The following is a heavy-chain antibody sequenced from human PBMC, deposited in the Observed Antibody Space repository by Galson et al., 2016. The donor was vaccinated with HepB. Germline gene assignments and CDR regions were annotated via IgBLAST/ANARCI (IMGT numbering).Heavy chain of an antibody. CDR1: GYTFNTYG. CDR2: INPSGGST. J-gene: IGHJ4*02. CDR3: ARAEYSGNYEAYYFDY. V-gene: IGHV1-46*02. D-gene: IGHD1-26*01. Sequence: SVKVSCKASGYTFNTYGVAWVRQAPGQGLEWMGIINPSGGSTSYAQRFQGRVTMTRDTSTSTVYMELSSLRFEDTAVYYCARAEYSGNYEAYYFDYWGQGTLVTVSS.